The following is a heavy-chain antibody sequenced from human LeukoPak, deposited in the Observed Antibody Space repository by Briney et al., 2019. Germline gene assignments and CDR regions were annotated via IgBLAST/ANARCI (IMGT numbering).Heavy chain of an antibody. Sequence: GGSLRLSCAASGFTFSSYEMNWVRQAPGKGLEWVALISYDGSNKYYADSVKGRFTISRDNSKNTLYLQMNSLRTEDTAVYYCAKVGDNWDFDYWGQGTLVSVSS. V-gene: IGHV3-30*18. J-gene: IGHJ4*02. CDR1: GFTFSSYE. CDR3: AKVGDNWDFDY. CDR2: ISYDGSNK. D-gene: IGHD3-16*01.